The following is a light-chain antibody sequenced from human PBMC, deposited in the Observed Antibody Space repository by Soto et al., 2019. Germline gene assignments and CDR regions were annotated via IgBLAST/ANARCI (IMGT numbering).Light chain of an antibody. CDR2: DAS. Sequence: DIQMTQSPSTLSASLGDRVTITCGASQSISSWLAWYQQKPGKAPKLLIYDASSLESGVPSRFSGSGYGTEFTLTISSLQTDDFATYYCQQYNSYSPTFGQGTKVDIK. J-gene: IGKJ1*01. CDR1: QSISSW. V-gene: IGKV1-5*01. CDR3: QQYNSYSPT.